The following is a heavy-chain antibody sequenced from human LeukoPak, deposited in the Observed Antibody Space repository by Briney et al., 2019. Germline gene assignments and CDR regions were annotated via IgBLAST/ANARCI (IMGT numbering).Heavy chain of an antibody. CDR2: INPSGGST. V-gene: IGHV1-46*01. D-gene: IGHD3-22*01. Sequence: ASVKVSCKASGYTFTSYYMHWVRQAPGQGLEWMGIINPSGGSTSYAQKFQGRATMTRDTSTSTVYMELSSLRSEDTAVYYCARDRNPTYHYDSSGYLNYFDYWGQGTLVTVSS. CDR3: ARDRNPTYHYDSSGYLNYFDY. J-gene: IGHJ4*02. CDR1: GYTFTSYY.